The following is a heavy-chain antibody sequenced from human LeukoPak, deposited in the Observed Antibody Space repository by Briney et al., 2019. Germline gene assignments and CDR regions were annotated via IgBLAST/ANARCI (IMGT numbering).Heavy chain of an antibody. D-gene: IGHD2-15*01. CDR2: IIPIFGTA. V-gene: IGHV1-69*05. J-gene: IGHJ4*02. CDR3: ARDRSPNCSGGSCYSDLDY. CDR1: GGTFSSYA. Sequence: SVKVSCKASGGTFSSYAISWVREAPGQGLEWMGGIIPIFGTANYAQKFQGRVTITTDESTSTAYMELSSLRSEDPAVYYCARDRSPNCSGGSCYSDLDYWGQGTLVTVSS.